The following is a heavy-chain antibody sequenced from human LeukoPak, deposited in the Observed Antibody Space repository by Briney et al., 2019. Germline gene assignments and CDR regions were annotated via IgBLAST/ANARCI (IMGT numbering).Heavy chain of an antibody. CDR1: GYSFTSYW. D-gene: IGHD5-18*01. CDR2: IYPGDSNT. Sequence: GESMKISCKGSGYSFTSYWIGWGRQMPGKRLEWMGIIYPGDSNTRYSPSFQGQVTISADKSISTAYLQWSSLKASDTAMYYCARRSQEYSYGRHAIDYWGQGTLVTVSS. V-gene: IGHV5-51*01. J-gene: IGHJ4*02. CDR3: ARRSQEYSYGRHAIDY.